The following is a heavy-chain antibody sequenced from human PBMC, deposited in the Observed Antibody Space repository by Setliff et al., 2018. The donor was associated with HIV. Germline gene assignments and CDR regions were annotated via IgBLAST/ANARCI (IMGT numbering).Heavy chain of an antibody. CDR1: GGSISSSSSY. CDR2: ISYSGST. CDR3: ATLSLGYCISTSCLNWFDP. V-gene: IGHV4-39*01. D-gene: IGHD2-2*01. Sequence: SETLSLTCTVSGGSISSSSSYWGWIRQPPGKGLEWIGSISYSGSTYYNPSLKSRVTISVDTSKNQFSLKLSSVTAADTAVYYCATLSLGYCISTSCLNWFDPWG. J-gene: IGHJ5*02.